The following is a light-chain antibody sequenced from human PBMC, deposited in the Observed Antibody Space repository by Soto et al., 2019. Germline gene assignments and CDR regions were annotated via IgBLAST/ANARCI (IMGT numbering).Light chain of an antibody. V-gene: IGLV2-23*03. CDR2: EGS. CDR1: SSDVGSYNL. J-gene: IGLJ2*01. Sequence: QSVLTQPASVSGSPGQSITSSCTGTSSDVGSYNLVSWYQQHPGKAPKLMIYEGSKRPSGVSNRFSGSKSGNTASLTISGLQAEDEADYYCCSYAGSSTLYVVFGGGTKLTVL. CDR3: CSYAGSSTLYVV.